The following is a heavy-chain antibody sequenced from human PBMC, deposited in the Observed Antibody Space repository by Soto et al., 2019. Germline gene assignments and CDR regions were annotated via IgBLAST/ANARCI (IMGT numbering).Heavy chain of an antibody. J-gene: IGHJ6*02. CDR2: ISGSGGST. CDR3: AKGIAIVVGVAAIHYYYYGMDV. D-gene: IGHD2-15*01. Sequence: GGSLRLSCAASGFTFSSYAMSWVRQAPGKGLEWVSAISGSGGSTYYADSVKGRFTISRDNSKNTLYLQMNSLRAEDTAVYYCAKGIAIVVGVAAIHYYYYGMDVWGQGATVTVSS. CDR1: GFTFSSYA. V-gene: IGHV3-23*01.